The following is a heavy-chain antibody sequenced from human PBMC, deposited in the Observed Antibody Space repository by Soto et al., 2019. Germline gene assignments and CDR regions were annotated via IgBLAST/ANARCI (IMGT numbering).Heavy chain of an antibody. Sequence: GASVKVSCKASGGTFSSYAISWARQAPGQGLEWMGGIIPIFGTANYAQKFQGRVTITADESTSTAYMELSSLRSEDTAVYYCARGYYDILTGHYGMDVWGQGTTVTVSS. D-gene: IGHD3-9*01. CDR1: GGTFSSYA. J-gene: IGHJ6*02. V-gene: IGHV1-69*13. CDR2: IIPIFGTA. CDR3: ARGYYDILTGHYGMDV.